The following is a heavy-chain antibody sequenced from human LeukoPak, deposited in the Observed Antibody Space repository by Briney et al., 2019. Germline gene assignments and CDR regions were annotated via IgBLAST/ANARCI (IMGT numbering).Heavy chain of an antibody. Sequence: GASVKVSCKASGYTFNGYYMNWVRQAPGQGLEWMGWITPNSGGTKYAQKFQGRVTMTRDTSTSTGYMELSRLRSDDTAVYYCATGPPLVGATPYDAFDIWGQGTMVTVSS. D-gene: IGHD1-26*01. J-gene: IGHJ3*02. CDR3: ATGPPLVGATPYDAFDI. V-gene: IGHV1-2*02. CDR1: GYTFNGYY. CDR2: ITPNSGGT.